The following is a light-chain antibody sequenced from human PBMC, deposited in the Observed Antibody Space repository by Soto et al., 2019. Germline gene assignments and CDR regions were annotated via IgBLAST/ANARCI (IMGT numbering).Light chain of an antibody. CDR1: SSDVGSYNL. Sequence: QSALTQPASVSGSPGQSITISCTGTSSDVGSYNLVSWYQHRPGKAPKLMIYEVSKRPSGVSNRFSGSKSGNTASLTISGLQAEDEADYYCCSYAGSSTYVVFGGGTQLTVL. J-gene: IGLJ2*01. CDR2: EVS. V-gene: IGLV2-23*02. CDR3: CSYAGSSTYVV.